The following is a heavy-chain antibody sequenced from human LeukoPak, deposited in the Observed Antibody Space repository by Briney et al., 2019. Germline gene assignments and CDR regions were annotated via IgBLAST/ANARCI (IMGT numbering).Heavy chain of an antibody. J-gene: IGHJ4*02. Sequence: GASVKVSCKAAGYSFNTFGITWVRQAPGQGLEWMGWISGYNSNTNYAKKFQGRVTMTTDTSTSTAYMELRSLTSDDTAVYYCARDYYDSSTDYYVGYGLDYWGQGTLVTVSS. CDR1: GYSFNTFG. CDR3: ARDYYDSSTDYYVGYGLDY. V-gene: IGHV1-18*01. D-gene: IGHD3-22*01. CDR2: ISGYNSNT.